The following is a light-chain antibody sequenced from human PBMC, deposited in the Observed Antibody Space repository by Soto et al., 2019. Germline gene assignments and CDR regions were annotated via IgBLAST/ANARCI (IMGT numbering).Light chain of an antibody. Sequence: SSELTQPPSVSVAPGGTARISCGGDDLGTKSVHWYRQKPGQAPVLVIYYDSDRPSGIPERLSGSKSGNTATLTISRVEVADEADYYCQVWDSSSVHWVFGGGTKVTVL. V-gene: IGLV3-21*04. CDR3: QVWDSSSVHWV. J-gene: IGLJ3*02. CDR1: DLGTKS. CDR2: YDS.